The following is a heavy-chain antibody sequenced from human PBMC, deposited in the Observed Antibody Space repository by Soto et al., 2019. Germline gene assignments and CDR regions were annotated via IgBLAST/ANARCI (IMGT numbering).Heavy chain of an antibody. J-gene: IGHJ4*02. Sequence: PSETLSLTCTVSGGSISSGGYYWSWIRQHPGKGLEWIGYIYYSGSTYYNPSLKSRVTISVDTSKNQFSLKLSSVTAADTAVYYRARERVVVAATRHHYFDYWGQGTLVTVSS. CDR2: IYYSGST. CDR3: ARERVVVAATRHHYFDY. CDR1: GGSISSGGYY. D-gene: IGHD2-15*01. V-gene: IGHV4-31*03.